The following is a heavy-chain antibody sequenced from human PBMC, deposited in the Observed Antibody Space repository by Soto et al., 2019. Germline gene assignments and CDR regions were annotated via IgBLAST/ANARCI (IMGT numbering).Heavy chain of an antibody. J-gene: IGHJ4*02. Sequence: QSQTLSLTCAISGDSVSSNSAAWNWIRQSPSRGLEWLGRTYYRSKWYNDYAVSVKSRITINPDTSKNQFSLQLNSVTPEDTAVYYCARGLYYYDSSGYSYYFDYWGQGTLVTVAS. V-gene: IGHV6-1*01. CDR2: TYYRSKWYN. D-gene: IGHD3-22*01. CDR1: GDSVSSNSAA. CDR3: ARGLYYYDSSGYSYYFDY.